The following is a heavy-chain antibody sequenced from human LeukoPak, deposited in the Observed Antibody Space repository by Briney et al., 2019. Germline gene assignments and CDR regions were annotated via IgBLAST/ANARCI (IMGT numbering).Heavy chain of an antibody. D-gene: IGHD6-6*01. CDR2: ISSSSSTI. CDR1: GFTFGSYS. V-gene: IGHV3-48*01. J-gene: IGHJ6*03. CDR3: ARERSIAARPGLRSMAYYMDV. Sequence: GGSLRLSCAASGFTFGSYSMNWVRQAPGKGLEWVSYISSSSSTIYYADSVKGRFTISRDNAKNSLYLQMNSLRAEDTAVYYCARERSIAARPGLRSMAYYMDVWGKGTTVTVSS.